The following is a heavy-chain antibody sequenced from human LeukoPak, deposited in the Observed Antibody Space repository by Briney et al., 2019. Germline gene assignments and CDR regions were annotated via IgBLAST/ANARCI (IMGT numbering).Heavy chain of an antibody. D-gene: IGHD3-22*01. CDR2: ISYDGSSK. CDR1: GFTFSSYA. J-gene: IGHJ4*02. V-gene: IGHV3-30*04. CDR3: ASDDYYDSSGYQYYFDY. Sequence: PGGSLRLSCAASGFTFSSYAMHWVRQAPGKGLEWVAVISYDGSSKYYADSVKGRFTISRDNSKNTLYLQMNSLRAEDTAVYYCASDDYYDSSGYQYYFDYWGQGTLVTVSS.